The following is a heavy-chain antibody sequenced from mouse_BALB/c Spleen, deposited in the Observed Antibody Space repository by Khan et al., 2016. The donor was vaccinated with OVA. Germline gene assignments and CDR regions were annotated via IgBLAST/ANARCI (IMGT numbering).Heavy chain of an antibody. CDR3: ARIYRSDFDY. V-gene: IGHV1-20*01. CDR2: INPHIGET. Sequence: VQLQQSGPELVKPGASVKISCKASGYSFTGYFMNWVMQSHGKSLEWIGRINPHIGETLSNQKFKGKAKLTVDESSSTVHMEHLSLTSEDSAVYYCARIYRSDFDYWGQGTTRTGSS. CDR1: GYSFTGYF. D-gene: IGHD1-1*01. J-gene: IGHJ2*01.